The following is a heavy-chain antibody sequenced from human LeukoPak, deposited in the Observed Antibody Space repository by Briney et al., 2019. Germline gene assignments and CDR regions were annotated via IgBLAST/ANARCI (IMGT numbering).Heavy chain of an antibody. CDR3: ATVLAAAGDC. Sequence: PSETLSLTCTVSGGSISSSSYYWGWIRQPPGKGLEWIGSIYYSGSTYYNPSLKRRVAISVDTSKNQFSLKLSSVTAADTAVYYCATVLAAAGDCWGQGTLVTVSS. CDR2: IYYSGST. V-gene: IGHV4-39*01. CDR1: GGSISSSSYY. D-gene: IGHD6-13*01. J-gene: IGHJ4*02.